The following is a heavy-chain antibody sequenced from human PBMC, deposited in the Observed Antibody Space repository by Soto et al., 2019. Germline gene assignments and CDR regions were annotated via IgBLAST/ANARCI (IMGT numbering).Heavy chain of an antibody. CDR1: GFTFSSYS. J-gene: IGHJ5*02. Sequence: EVQLVESGGGLVQPGGSLRLSCAASGFTFSSYSMNWVRQAPGKGLEWVSYISSSSSTIYYADSVKGRFTISRDNAKNALYLQTNRLRAEDTAVYYCARHPERIAEIGWFDPWGQGTLVTVSS. D-gene: IGHD6-13*01. CDR3: ARHPERIAEIGWFDP. CDR2: ISSSSSTI. V-gene: IGHV3-48*01.